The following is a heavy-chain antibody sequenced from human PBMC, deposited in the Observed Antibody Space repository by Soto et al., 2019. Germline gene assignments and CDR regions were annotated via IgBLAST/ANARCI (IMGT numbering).Heavy chain of an antibody. J-gene: IGHJ4*02. Sequence: SETLSLTCSASGASIRSGGYYWSWLRQSPGKGLEWIGHIYYTGSTFYSPSLKSRLTISLDTSKNQFSLDLSSVTAADTAMYYCARIEMASIKWGRGTLVTVSS. CDR2: IYYTGST. CDR3: ARIEMASIK. V-gene: IGHV4-31*03. CDR1: GASIRSGGYY.